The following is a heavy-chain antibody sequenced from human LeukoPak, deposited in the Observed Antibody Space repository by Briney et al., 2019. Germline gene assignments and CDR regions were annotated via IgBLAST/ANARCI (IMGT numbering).Heavy chain of an antibody. D-gene: IGHD3-9*01. V-gene: IGHV3-21*01. CDR1: GFTFSSYS. Sequence: GGSLRLSCAASGFTFSSYSMNWVRQAPGKGLEWVSSISSSSSYIYYADSVQGRFTISRDNAKNSLYLQMNSLRAEDTAVYYCAKVDRSDSFDILSGYSGIGYYYGMDVWGQGTTVTVSS. CDR2: ISSSSSYI. CDR3: AKVDRSDSFDILSGYSGIGYYYGMDV. J-gene: IGHJ6*02.